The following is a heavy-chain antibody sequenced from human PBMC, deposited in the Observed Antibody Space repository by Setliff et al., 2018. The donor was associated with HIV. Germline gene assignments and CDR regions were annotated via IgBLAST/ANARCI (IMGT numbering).Heavy chain of an antibody. J-gene: IGHJ3*02. D-gene: IGHD1-1*01. V-gene: IGHV5-51*01. CDR3: AREIRTIEGGALDI. Sequence: RGESLTIPCQGSGYRFTSHWIAWVRQMPGKGLEWMGIIYPGDSETRYSPSFQGQVTFSADKTVSTAYLQWSSLKPSDTAMYYCAREIRTIEGGALDIWGQGTLVTVSS. CDR1: GYRFTSHW. CDR2: IYPGDSET.